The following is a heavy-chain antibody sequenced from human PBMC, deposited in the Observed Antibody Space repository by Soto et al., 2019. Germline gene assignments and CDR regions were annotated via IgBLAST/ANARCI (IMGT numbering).Heavy chain of an antibody. CDR3: ARWFFMELLGSYCYYGMDV. Sequence: QVQLVQSGAEVKKPGASVKVSCKASGYTFTSYGISWVRQAPGQGLEWMGWISAYNGNTNYAQKLQGRVTMTTDTSTSTAYMELRSLRSDDTAVDYCARWFFMELLGSYCYYGMDVWGHGTTVTVSS. CDR2: ISAYNGNT. D-gene: IGHD1-7*01. J-gene: IGHJ6*02. V-gene: IGHV1-18*04. CDR1: GYTFTSYG.